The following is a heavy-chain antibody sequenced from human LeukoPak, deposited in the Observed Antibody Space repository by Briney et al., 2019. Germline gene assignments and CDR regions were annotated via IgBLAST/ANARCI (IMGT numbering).Heavy chain of an antibody. Sequence: PSETLSLTCTVSGGSISAYYWSWIRPPPGKGLEWIGYINYSGSNNYNPSLKSTVTISVDTSKNQFPLTRSSVPGAHTAVYYCASEMIFGVVTHAGYFDYWGQGTLVIVSS. CDR3: ASEMIFGVVTHAGYFDY. CDR1: GGSISAYY. V-gene: IGHV4-59*08. J-gene: IGHJ4*02. D-gene: IGHD3-3*01. CDR2: INYSGSN.